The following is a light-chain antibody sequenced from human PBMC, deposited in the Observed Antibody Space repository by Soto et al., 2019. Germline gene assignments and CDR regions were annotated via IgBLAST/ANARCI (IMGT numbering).Light chain of an antibody. J-gene: IGLJ2*01. V-gene: IGLV1-47*01. Sequence: QSVLTQPPSASRTPGQRVTISCSGSSSNIGSNYVYWYQQLPGTAPKLLIYRNNQRPSGVPDRFSGSKSGTSASLAISGLRSEDEADYYCAAWDDSLVFGGGTKVTVL. CDR2: RNN. CDR3: AAWDDSLV. CDR1: SSNIGSNY.